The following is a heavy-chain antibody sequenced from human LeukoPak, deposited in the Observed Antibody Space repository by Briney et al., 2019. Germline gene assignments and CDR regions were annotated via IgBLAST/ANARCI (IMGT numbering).Heavy chain of an antibody. V-gene: IGHV4-61*02. Sequence: PSETLSLTCTVSGDSISRGRYYWSWVRQPAGKELEWIGRIYASGKTDYNPYTPSLKSRVAMSLDTSKNQFSLKLSSVTAADTAVYYCARDLQTRSRAVARIGEFDYWGQGTLVTVSS. CDR3: ARDLQTRSRAVARIGEFDY. D-gene: IGHD6-19*01. J-gene: IGHJ4*02. CDR2: IYASGKT. CDR1: GDSISRGRYY.